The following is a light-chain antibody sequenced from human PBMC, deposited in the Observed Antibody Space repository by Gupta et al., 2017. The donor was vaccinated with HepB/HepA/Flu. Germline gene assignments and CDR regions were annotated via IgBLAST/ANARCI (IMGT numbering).Light chain of an antibody. J-gene: IGKJ4*02. V-gene: IGKV1-39*01. CDR3: QQSNNYPRT. Sequence: DIQMTQSPSSLSASVGDRVTITCRASQSIYTYFNWYQQKPGKAPKLLIYGASSLQSGVPSRFSGSGSGTEFTLTISSLQPEDFATYYCQQSNNYPRTFGGGTRVEIK. CDR1: QSIYTY. CDR2: GAS.